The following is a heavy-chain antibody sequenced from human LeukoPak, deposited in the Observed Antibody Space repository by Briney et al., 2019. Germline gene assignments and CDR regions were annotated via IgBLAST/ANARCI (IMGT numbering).Heavy chain of an antibody. CDR3: ARVSI. CDR1: GFTFTNYW. D-gene: IGHD3-3*02. Sequence: GGSLRLSCAASGFTFTNYWMSWVRQAPGKGLEWVANIKQDESEKYYVDSVRGRFTISRDNAKNSLYLQMNSLRAEDTAVYYCARVSIWGQGTMVTVSS. CDR2: IKQDESEK. J-gene: IGHJ3*02. V-gene: IGHV3-7*01.